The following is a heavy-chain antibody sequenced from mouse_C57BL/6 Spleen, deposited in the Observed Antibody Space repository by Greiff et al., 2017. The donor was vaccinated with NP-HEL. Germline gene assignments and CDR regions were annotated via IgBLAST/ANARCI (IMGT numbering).Heavy chain of an antibody. CDR2: INPSTGGT. J-gene: IGHJ4*01. V-gene: IGHV1-42*01. Sequence: VQLQQSGPELVKPGASVKISCKASGYSFTGYYMNWVKQSPEKSLEWIGEINPSTGGTTYNQKFKAKATLTVDKSSSTAYMQLKSLTSEDSAVYYCASDGYYVYAMDYWGQGTSVTVSS. CDR3: ASDGYYVYAMDY. CDR1: GYSFTGYY. D-gene: IGHD2-3*01.